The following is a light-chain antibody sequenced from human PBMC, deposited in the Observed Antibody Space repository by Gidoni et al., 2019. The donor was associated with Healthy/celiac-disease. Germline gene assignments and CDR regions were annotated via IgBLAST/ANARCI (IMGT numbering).Light chain of an antibody. V-gene: IGLV2-14*01. CDR3: SSYTSSSTLRV. CDR1: SSDVGGYNY. J-gene: IGLJ3*02. Sequence: QSALTQPASVSGSPGQSTTISCTGTSSDVGGYNYVSWYQQHPGKAPKLMIYEVSNRPSGVSNRFSGSKSGNTASLTISGLQAEDEADYYCSSYTSSSTLRVFGGGTKLTV. CDR2: EVS.